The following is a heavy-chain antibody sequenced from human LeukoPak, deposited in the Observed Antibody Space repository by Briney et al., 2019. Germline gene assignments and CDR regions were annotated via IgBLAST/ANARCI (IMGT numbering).Heavy chain of an antibody. J-gene: IGHJ4*02. CDR3: AKEPGYFDWLLSTPADY. V-gene: IGHV3-23*01. CDR2: ISGSGGST. CDR1: GFTFSSYA. Sequence: PGGSLRLSCAASGFTFSSYAMSWVRQAPGKGLEWVSAISGSGGSTYYADSVKDRFTISRDNSKNTLYLQMNSLRAEDTAVYYCAKEPGYFDWLLSTPADYWGQGTLVTVSS. D-gene: IGHD3-9*01.